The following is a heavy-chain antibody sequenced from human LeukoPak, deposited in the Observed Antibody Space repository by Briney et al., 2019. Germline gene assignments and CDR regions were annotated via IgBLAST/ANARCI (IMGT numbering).Heavy chain of an antibody. V-gene: IGHV3-30*02. CDR1: GFTFSSYG. CDR3: AREYCSGGSCYSEAFDI. CDR2: IRYDGSNK. Sequence: GGSLRLSCAASGFTFSSYGMHWVRQAPGKGLEWVAFIRYDGSNKYYADSVKGRFTISRDNAKNSLYLQMNSLRAEDTAVYYCAREYCSGGSCYSEAFDIWGQGTMVTVSS. D-gene: IGHD2-15*01. J-gene: IGHJ3*02.